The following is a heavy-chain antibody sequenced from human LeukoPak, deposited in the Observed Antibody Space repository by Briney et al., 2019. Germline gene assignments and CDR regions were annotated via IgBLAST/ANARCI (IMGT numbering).Heavy chain of an antibody. CDR3: ARGGDRSFDY. CDR2: IYHSGST. V-gene: IGHV4-38-2*02. Sequence: KASETLSLTCTVSGYSISSGYYWGWIRQPPGKGLEWIGSIYHSGSTYYNPSLKSRVTISVDKAKNQFSLNLNSVTAADTAVYYCARGGDRSFDYWGQGTLVTVSS. CDR1: GYSISSGYY. J-gene: IGHJ4*02. D-gene: IGHD3-10*01.